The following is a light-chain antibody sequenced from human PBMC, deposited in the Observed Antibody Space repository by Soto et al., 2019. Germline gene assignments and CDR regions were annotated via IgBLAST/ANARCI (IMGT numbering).Light chain of an antibody. CDR1: SSNIGSNY. CDR3: AAWDDSLSGHWV. CDR2: RNN. Sequence: QSVLTQPPSASGTPGQRVTISCSGRSSNIGSNYVYWYQQLPGTAPKLLINRNNQRPSGVPDRFSGSKSGTSASLAISRLRSEDEAEYYCAAWDDSLSGHWVFGGGTKVTVL. J-gene: IGLJ3*02. V-gene: IGLV1-47*01.